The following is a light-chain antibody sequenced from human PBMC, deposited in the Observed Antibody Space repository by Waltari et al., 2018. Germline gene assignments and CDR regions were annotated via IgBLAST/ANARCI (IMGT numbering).Light chain of an antibody. CDR1: TRGVGAF. Sequence: QSALTRLPSASGSPGLPAPISSTGTTRGVGAFFARYQQQPGKAPKLMISEVTRQPSGVPDRFSGSKSGNTASLTVSGLQAEDEADYYCSSYAGSNNLVFGGGTKLTVL. J-gene: IGLJ2*01. V-gene: IGLV2-8*01. CDR2: EVT. CDR3: SSYAGSNNLV.